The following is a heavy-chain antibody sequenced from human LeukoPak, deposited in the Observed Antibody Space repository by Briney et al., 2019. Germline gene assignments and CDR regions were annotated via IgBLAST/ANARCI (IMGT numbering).Heavy chain of an antibody. CDR1: GGSFSGYY. Sequence: SETLSLTCAVYGGSFSGYYWSWIRQPPGKGLEWIGEINHSGSTNYNPSLKSRVTISVDTSKNQFSLKLSSVTSADTAVYYCARGQAMGYYFDYWGQGTLVTVSS. J-gene: IGHJ4*02. D-gene: IGHD5-18*01. CDR2: INHSGST. V-gene: IGHV4-34*01. CDR3: ARGQAMGYYFDY.